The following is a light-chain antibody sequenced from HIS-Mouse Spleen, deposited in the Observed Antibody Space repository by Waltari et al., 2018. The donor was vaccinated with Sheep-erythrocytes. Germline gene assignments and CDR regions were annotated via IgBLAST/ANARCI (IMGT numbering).Light chain of an antibody. CDR2: GAS. Sequence: DIVLTQSPGTLSLSPGERATLSCRASQSVSSSHLAWYQQKPGQAPRLLIYGASSRATGIPDRFSGSGSGTDFTRTISRLEPEDFAVYYCQQYGSSLRTFGQGTKVEIK. CDR3: QQYGSSLRT. J-gene: IGKJ1*01. CDR1: QSVSSSH. V-gene: IGKV3-20*01.